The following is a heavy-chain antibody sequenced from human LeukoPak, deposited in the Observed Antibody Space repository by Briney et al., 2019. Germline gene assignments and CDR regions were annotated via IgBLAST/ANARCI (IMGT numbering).Heavy chain of an antibody. CDR3: ARDGATVATPFFDY. CDR2: INANNGDT. Sequence: GASVKVSCKSSGFTFTGYYIHWVRQAPGQGLEWMGWINANNGDTNYAQKFRGWVTMTRDTSLSTAYMELYRLRSDDTAVYYCARDGATVATPFFDYWGQGTLVTFSS. D-gene: IGHD4-17*01. V-gene: IGHV1-2*04. J-gene: IGHJ4*02. CDR1: GFTFTGYY.